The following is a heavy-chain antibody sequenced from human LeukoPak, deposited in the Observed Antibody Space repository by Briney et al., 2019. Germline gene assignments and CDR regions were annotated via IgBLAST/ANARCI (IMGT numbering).Heavy chain of an antibody. Sequence: SQTLSLTCAISVDSVSSNSAAWNWIRQSPSRGLEWLGRTYYRSKWYNDYAVSVKSRITINPDTSKNQFSLQLNSVTPEDTAVYYCARAGITGTLRSYYYRGMDVWGQGTTVTVSS. CDR2: TYYRSKWYN. CDR1: VDSVSSNSAA. V-gene: IGHV6-1*01. J-gene: IGHJ6*02. CDR3: ARAGITGTLRSYYYRGMDV. D-gene: IGHD1-20*01.